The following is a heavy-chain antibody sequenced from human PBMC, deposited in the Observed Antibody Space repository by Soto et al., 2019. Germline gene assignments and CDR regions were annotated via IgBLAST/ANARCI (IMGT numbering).Heavy chain of an antibody. CDR2: ISSSSSDI. CDR3: AREIRYCGGGSCYTVGAFDI. Sequence: SLRLSCAASGFTFSDYYINWVRQAPGKGLEWVSSISSSSSDIYYADSVKGRFTVSRDNAKNSLSLQMNSLRAEDTAVYYCAREIRYCGGGSCYTVGAFDIWGQGTMVTVS. V-gene: IGHV3-21*01. CDR1: GFTFSDYY. D-gene: IGHD2-15*01. J-gene: IGHJ3*02.